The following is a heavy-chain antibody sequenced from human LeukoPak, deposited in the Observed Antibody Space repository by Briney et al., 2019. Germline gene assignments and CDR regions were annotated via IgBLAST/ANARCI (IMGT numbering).Heavy chain of an antibody. D-gene: IGHD3-22*01. J-gene: IGHJ3*02. Sequence: PSETLSLTCTVSGGSISSYYWSWIRQPPGKGLEWIGCIYYSGSTNYNPSLKSRVTISVDTSKNQFSLKLSSVTAADTAVYYCARGPYYDSSGYYYGYDALDIWGQGTMVTVSS. CDR2: IYYSGST. CDR3: ARGPYYDSSGYYYGYDALDI. V-gene: IGHV4-59*08. CDR1: GGSISSYY.